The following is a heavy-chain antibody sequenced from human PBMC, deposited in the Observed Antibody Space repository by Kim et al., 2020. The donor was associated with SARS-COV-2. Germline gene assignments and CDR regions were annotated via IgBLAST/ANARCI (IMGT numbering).Heavy chain of an antibody. CDR1: SDSMTAYY. CDR2: IFHSGNT. V-gene: IGHV4-59*01. J-gene: IGHJ4*02. Sequence: SETLSLTCTVSSDSMTAYYWSWIRQFPGKGLEWIWYIFHSGNTNYSPSLKSRVIISWDTSRNQFSLALTSVTEADTAVYYCARSEGRARWHHFDYWGQG. D-gene: IGHD2-15*01. CDR3: ARSEGRARWHHFDY.